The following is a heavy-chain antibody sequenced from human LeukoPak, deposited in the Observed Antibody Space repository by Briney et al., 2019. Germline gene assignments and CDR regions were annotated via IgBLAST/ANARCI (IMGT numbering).Heavy chain of an antibody. J-gene: IGHJ6*03. Sequence: SETLSLTCAVYGGSFSGYYWSWIRQPPGKGLEWIGEINHSGSTNYNPSLKSRVTISVDTSKNQFSLKLSSVTAADTAVYYCARDSVVGDYYYYMDVWGKGTTVTVSS. CDR2: INHSGST. V-gene: IGHV4-34*01. D-gene: IGHD6-19*01. CDR1: GGSFSGYY. CDR3: ARDSVVGDYYYYMDV.